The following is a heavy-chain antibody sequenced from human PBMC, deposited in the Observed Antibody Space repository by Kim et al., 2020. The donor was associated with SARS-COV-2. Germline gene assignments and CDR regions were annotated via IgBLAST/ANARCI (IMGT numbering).Heavy chain of an antibody. CDR1: GGSISTYY. D-gene: IGHD2-2*01. Sequence: SETLFLTCTVSGGSISTYYWSWIRQPPGKGLEWIGYIYYSGSTNYNPSLKSRVTISLDTSNNQFSLKLSSVTAADTAVYYCARLAVAYCSTTSCHGGFDPWGRGTLVTVSS. CDR3: ARLAVAYCSTTSCHGGFDP. CDR2: IYYSGST. J-gene: IGHJ5*02. V-gene: IGHV4-59*01.